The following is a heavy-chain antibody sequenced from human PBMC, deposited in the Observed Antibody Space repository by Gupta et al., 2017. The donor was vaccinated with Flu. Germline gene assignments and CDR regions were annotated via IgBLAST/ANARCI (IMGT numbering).Heavy chain of an antibody. J-gene: IGHJ6*02. CDR2: TSYDGSSK. CDR3: AKDWKWNYNNYGMNV. D-gene: IGHD5-24*01. Sequence: QEQVVEPGGGVVQPGRSLRLSCAASGFSFSNYGLHWVRQAPGKGLEWVAVTSYDGSSKDYADSVKGRFTISRDNSKNTLYLQMNSLRTEDTAVYHCAKDWKWNYNNYGMNVWGQGTTVTVSS. V-gene: IGHV3-30*18. CDR1: GFSFSNYG.